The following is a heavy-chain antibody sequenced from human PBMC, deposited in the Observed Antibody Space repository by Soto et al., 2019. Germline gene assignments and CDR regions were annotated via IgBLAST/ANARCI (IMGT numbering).Heavy chain of an antibody. Sequence: GGSLRLSCAASGFTFSSYAMSWVRQAPGKGLEWVSAISGSGGSTYYADSEKGRFTISRDNSKNTLYLQMNSLRAEDTAVYYCAKDLRPDILTYFDYWGQGTLVTVSS. CDR2: ISGSGGST. CDR3: AKDLRPDILTYFDY. D-gene: IGHD3-9*01. V-gene: IGHV3-23*01. J-gene: IGHJ4*02. CDR1: GFTFSSYA.